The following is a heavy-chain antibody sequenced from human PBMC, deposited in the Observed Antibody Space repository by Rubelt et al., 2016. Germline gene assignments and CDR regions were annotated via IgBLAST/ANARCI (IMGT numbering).Heavy chain of an antibody. V-gene: IGHV1-69*01. CDR2: IIPIFGTA. Sequence: QVQLVQSGAEVKKPGSSVKVSCKASGGTFSSYAISWVRQAPGQGLEWMGGIIPIFGTANYAQKFQGRVTITADESTSTAYMELSSLRSWDTAGYYWGRDFLEWSDAFDIWGQGTMVTVSS. CDR1: GGTFSSYA. D-gene: IGHD3-3*01. CDR3: GRDFLEWSDAFDI. J-gene: IGHJ3*02.